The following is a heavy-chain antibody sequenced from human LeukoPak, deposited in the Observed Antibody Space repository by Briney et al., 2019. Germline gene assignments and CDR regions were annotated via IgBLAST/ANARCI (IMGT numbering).Heavy chain of an antibody. CDR2: INHRKNT. V-gene: IGHV4-34*01. CDR1: GGSFSGYY. J-gene: IGHJ4*02. D-gene: IGHD3-22*01. Sequence: SETLSLTCAVYGGSFSGYYWSWIRQPPGKALEWIVEINHRKNTNNNTSLKSPVTIPVDTSKNQFSLKLSSVPAADTAVYYCARLLLRLRYDSSGYRKYYFDYWGQGTLVTVSS. CDR3: ARLLLRLRYDSSGYRKYYFDY.